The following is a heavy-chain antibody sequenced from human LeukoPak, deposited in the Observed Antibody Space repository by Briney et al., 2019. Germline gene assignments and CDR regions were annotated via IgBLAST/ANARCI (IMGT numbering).Heavy chain of an antibody. D-gene: IGHD3-10*01. V-gene: IGHV1-8*01. J-gene: IGHJ5*02. CDR2: MNPNSGNT. CDR3: AGRKGSPTRKQNWFDP. Sequence: ASVKVSCKASGYTFTSYDINWERQATGQGLEWMGWMNPNSGNTGYAQKFQGRVTMTRNTSISTAYMELSSLRSEDTAVYYCAGRKGSPTRKQNWFDPWGQGTLVTVSS. CDR1: GYTFTSYD.